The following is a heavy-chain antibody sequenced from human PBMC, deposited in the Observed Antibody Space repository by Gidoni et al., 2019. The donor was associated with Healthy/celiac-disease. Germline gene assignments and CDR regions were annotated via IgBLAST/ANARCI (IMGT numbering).Heavy chain of an antibody. Sequence: QVQLQESGPGLVKPSETLSLTCTVSGGSISSYYWSWIRQPPGKGLEWIGYIYYSGSTNYNPSLKSRVTISVDTSKNQCSRKLSSVIAADTAVYYGAAKGGEPFDYWGQGTLVTVSS. CDR3: AAKGGEPFDY. D-gene: IGHD1-26*01. J-gene: IGHJ4*02. V-gene: IGHV4-59*01. CDR1: GGSISSYY. CDR2: IYYSGST.